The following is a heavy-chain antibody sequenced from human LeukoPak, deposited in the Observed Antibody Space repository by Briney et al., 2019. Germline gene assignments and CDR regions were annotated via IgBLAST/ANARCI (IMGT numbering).Heavy chain of an antibody. V-gene: IGHV1-69*04. D-gene: IGHD2-21*02. Sequence: ASVKVSCKASGGTFSSYTISWVRQAPGQVLEWMGRIIPILGIANYAQKFQGRVTITADKSTSTAYMELSSLRSEDTAVYYCARDPDCGGDCYPLGSNGMDVWGQGTTVTVSS. CDR3: ARDPDCGGDCYPLGSNGMDV. J-gene: IGHJ6*02. CDR2: IIPILGIA. CDR1: GGTFSSYT.